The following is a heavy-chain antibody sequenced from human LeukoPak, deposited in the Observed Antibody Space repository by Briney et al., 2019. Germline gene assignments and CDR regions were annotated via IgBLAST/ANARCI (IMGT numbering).Heavy chain of an antibody. CDR3: AKPRSTNPDDAFDI. D-gene: IGHD5/OR15-5a*01. J-gene: IGHJ3*02. Sequence: PGGSLRLSCAASGVTVSGKYRAWVRQAPGKGLEWVSALYTDGKTYYTDSVEGRFTISRDEFQNTPDLQMNFLRADDTAVYYCAKPRSTNPDDAFDIWGHGTLVTVSA. CDR2: LYTDGKT. V-gene: IGHV3-53*01. CDR1: GVTVSGKY.